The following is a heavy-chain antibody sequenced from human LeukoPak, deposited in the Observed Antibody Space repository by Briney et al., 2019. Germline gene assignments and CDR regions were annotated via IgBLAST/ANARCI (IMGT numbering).Heavy chain of an antibody. D-gene: IGHD3-9*01. CDR1: GFTFSSYS. Sequence: PGGSLRLSCAASGFTFSSYSMNWVRQAPGKGLEWVSSISSSSSYIYYADSVKGRFTISRDNSKNTLYLQMNSLRAEDTAVYYCAKDRATYYDILTGTYYSAFNYWGQGTLVTVSS. CDR3: AKDRATYYDILTGTYYSAFNY. J-gene: IGHJ4*02. CDR2: ISSSSSYI. V-gene: IGHV3-21*04.